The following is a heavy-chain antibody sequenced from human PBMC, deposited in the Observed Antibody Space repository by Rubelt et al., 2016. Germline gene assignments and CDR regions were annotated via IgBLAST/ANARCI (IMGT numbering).Heavy chain of an antibody. D-gene: IGHD3-10*01. CDR3: ARVSGTRIKGWYFDL. CDR1: GGSFRDYY. J-gene: IGHJ2*01. V-gene: IGHV4-34*01. CDR2: INYSGSN. Sequence: QVQLHQWGAGLLKPSETLSLTCTVYGGSFRDYYWSWIRQPPGKGLEWIGEINYSGSNAYNPSLKRRVTITGETSKNQFSLRLSSGTAADTAVYYCARVSGTRIKGWYFDLWGRGTLVTVSP.